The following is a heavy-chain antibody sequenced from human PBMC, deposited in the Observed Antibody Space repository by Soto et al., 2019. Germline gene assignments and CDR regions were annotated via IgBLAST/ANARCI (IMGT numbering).Heavy chain of an antibody. CDR2: IYYSGST. J-gene: IGHJ6*02. CDR1: GGSISSYY. Sequence: QVQLQESGPGLVKPSETLSLTCTVSGGSISSYYWSWIRQPPGKGLEWIGYIYYSGSTNYNPSLKSLVTSSVDTSKNQCSPKLSSVTAADTAVYYCAREGVSSSWYNYYAMDVWGQGTTVTVSS. CDR3: AREGVSSSWYNYYAMDV. V-gene: IGHV4-59*01. D-gene: IGHD6-13*01.